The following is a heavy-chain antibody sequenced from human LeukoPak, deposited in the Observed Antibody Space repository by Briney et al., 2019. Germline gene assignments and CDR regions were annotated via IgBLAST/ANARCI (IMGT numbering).Heavy chain of an antibody. J-gene: IGHJ3*02. CDR3: ASSMVRGAPGVFDI. CDR2: IIPIFGTA. D-gene: IGHD3-10*01. CDR1: GGTFSSYA. V-gene: IGHV1-69*01. Sequence: SVKVSCKASGGTFSSYAISWVRQAPGQGLEWMGGIIPIFGTANYAQKFQGRVTVTADESTSTAYMELSSLRSEDTAVYYCASSMVRGAPGVFDIWGQGTMVTVSS.